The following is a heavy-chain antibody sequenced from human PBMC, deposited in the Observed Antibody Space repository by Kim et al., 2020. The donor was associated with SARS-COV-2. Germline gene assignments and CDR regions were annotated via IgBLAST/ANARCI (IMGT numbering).Heavy chain of an antibody. CDR2: IKQDGSEK. CDR1: GFTFSSYW. D-gene: IGHD6-13*01. Sequence: GGSLRLSCAASGFTFSSYWMSWVRQAPGKGLEWVANIKQDGSEKYYVDSVKGRFTISRDNAKNSLYLQMNSLRAEDTAVYYCARALGRAAAASHFDYWGQGTLVTVSS. CDR3: ARALGRAAAASHFDY. V-gene: IGHV3-7*03. J-gene: IGHJ4*02.